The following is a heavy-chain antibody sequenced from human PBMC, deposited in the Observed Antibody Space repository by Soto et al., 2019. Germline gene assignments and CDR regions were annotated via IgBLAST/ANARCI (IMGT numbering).Heavy chain of an antibody. CDR2: IYYSGST. CDR3: ARDRKAGFDP. CDR1: GSXSSGGYS. Sequence: GSXSSGGYSWSWIRQPPGKGLEWIGYIYYSGSTYYNPSLKSRVTISVDTSKNQFSLKLSSVTAADTAVYYCARDRKAGFDPWGQGTLVTVSS. V-gene: IGHV4-30-2*04. J-gene: IGHJ5*02. D-gene: IGHD6-19*01.